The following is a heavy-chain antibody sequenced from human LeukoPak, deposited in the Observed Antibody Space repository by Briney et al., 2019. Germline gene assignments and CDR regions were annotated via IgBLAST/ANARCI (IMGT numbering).Heavy chain of an antibody. CDR1: GGSISNYY. V-gene: IGHV4-59*01. J-gene: IGHJ4*02. CDR2: IYYSGST. Sequence: SETLSLTCTVSGGSISNYYWIWIRQPPGKGLERIGYIYYSGSTTYNPSLKSRVSISLDTAKNQFSLKLGSVTAADTAVYYCARIVPYNYGYVDYWGQGTLVTVSS. CDR3: ARIVPYNYGYVDY. D-gene: IGHD5-18*01.